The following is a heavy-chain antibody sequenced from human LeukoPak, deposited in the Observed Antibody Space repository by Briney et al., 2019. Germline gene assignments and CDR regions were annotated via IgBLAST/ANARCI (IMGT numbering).Heavy chain of an antibody. CDR2: IIPIFGTA. D-gene: IGHD2-8*01. Sequence: SVKVTCKASGGTFSSYAISWVRQAPGQGLEWMGGIIPIFGTANYAQKFQGRVTITTDESTSTAYMELSSLRSEDTAVYYCALSGGYCTNGVCPTDAFDIWGQGTMVTVSS. CDR3: ALSGGYCTNGVCPTDAFDI. V-gene: IGHV1-69*05. J-gene: IGHJ3*02. CDR1: GGTFSSYA.